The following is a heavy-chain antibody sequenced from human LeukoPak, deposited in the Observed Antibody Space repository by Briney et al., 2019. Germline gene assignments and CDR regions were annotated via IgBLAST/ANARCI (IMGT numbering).Heavy chain of an antibody. D-gene: IGHD1-26*01. J-gene: IGHJ6*03. Sequence: GGSLRLSCAASGFTFSSYWMSWVRQAPGKGLEWVANIKQDGSEKYYVDSVKGRFTISRDNAKNSLYLQMNSLRVEDTAVYYCATNPPQYSGSSYYYYFYMDVWGKGTAVTISS. CDR3: ATNPPQYSGSSYYYYFYMDV. CDR1: GFTFSSYW. CDR2: IKQDGSEK. V-gene: IGHV3-7*03.